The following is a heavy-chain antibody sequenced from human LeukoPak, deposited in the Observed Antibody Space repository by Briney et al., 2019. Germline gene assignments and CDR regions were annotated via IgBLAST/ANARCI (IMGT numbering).Heavy chain of an antibody. CDR3: ATQDRLGIVRY. J-gene: IGHJ4*02. V-gene: IGHV4-4*07. CDR2: IYTSGTT. D-gene: IGHD7-27*01. Sequence: PSETLSLTCTVSRGSISGDYWNWIRQPAGKGLEWIGLIYTSGTTNYNPSLKSRVTMSLDTSKNQFSLKLSSVTAADTAVYYCATQDRLGIVRYWGQGTLVTVSS. CDR1: RGSISGDY.